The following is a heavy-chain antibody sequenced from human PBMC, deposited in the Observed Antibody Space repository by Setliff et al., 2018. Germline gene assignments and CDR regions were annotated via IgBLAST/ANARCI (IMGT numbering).Heavy chain of an antibody. CDR1: GFTFSNFW. V-gene: IGHV3-7*03. J-gene: IGHJ4*02. Sequence: LRLSCAASGFTFSNFWMSWVRQAPGKGLEWVANINQRESAKLYVDSVKGRFTISRDNAENSLYLQMTSLRAEDTAVYYCARTDGTNLGYFDNWGQGTLVTVSS. D-gene: IGHD2-8*01. CDR3: ARTDGTNLGYFDN. CDR2: INQRESAK.